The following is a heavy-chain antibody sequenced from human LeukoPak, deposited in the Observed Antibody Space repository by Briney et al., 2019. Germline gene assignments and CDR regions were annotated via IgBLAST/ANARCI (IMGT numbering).Heavy chain of an antibody. Sequence: GGSLRLTCAASGFTYSRYWMHWVRQVPGKGLVWVARIKGDESYTFYADSVKGRFTIFRDNAKNTLYLQMNSLRAEDTAVYYCASQADSAYGDYNWGQGTLVTVSS. D-gene: IGHD4-17*01. CDR3: ASQADSAYGDYN. CDR1: GFTYSRYW. J-gene: IGHJ4*02. V-gene: IGHV3-74*01. CDR2: IKGDESYT.